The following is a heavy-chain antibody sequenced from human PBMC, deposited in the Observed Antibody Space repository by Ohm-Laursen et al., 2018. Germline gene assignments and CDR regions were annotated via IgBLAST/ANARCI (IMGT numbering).Heavy chain of an antibody. CDR3: ARAEGVIVAAHFDN. V-gene: IGHV1-18*01. J-gene: IGHJ4*02. D-gene: IGHD6-25*01. Sequence: ASVKVSCKSSGYTFTSYGISWVRQAPGQGLEWMGWISAYNGNTNYAQKLQGRVTMTTDTSTSTAYMELRSLRSDDTAVYYCARAEGVIVAAHFDNWGQGTLVIVSS. CDR2: ISAYNGNT. CDR1: GYTFTSYG.